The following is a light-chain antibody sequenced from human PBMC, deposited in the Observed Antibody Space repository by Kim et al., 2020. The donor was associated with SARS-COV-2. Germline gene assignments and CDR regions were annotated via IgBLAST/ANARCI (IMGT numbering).Light chain of an antibody. CDR1: QRVGSN. Sequence: EIVMTQSPATLSVSPGERAILSCRASQRVGSNLAWYQQKPGQAPRLLIYGASTRATGIPARFSGSGSGTEFTLTISSLQSEDFAVYYCQLYNDWPQYIFGQGTSLEL. CDR3: QLYNDWPQYI. CDR2: GAS. J-gene: IGKJ2*01. V-gene: IGKV3-15*01.